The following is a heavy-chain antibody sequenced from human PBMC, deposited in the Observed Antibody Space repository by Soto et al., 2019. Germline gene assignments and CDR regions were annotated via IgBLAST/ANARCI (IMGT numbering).Heavy chain of an antibody. Sequence: QVQLQESGPGLVKPSQTLSLTCTVSGGSISSGGYYWSWIRQHPGKGLEWIGYIYYSGSTYYNPSLKSRVTISVDTSKNQFSRKLSSVTAAGTAVYYCSRDLRCRGFYGMDVWGQGTTVTVSS. V-gene: IGHV4-31*03. J-gene: IGHJ6*02. CDR1: GGSISSGGYY. D-gene: IGHD3-10*01. CDR3: SRDLRCRGFYGMDV. CDR2: IYYSGST.